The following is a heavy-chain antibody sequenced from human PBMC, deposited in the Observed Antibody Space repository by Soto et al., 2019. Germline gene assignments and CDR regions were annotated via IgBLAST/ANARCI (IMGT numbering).Heavy chain of an antibody. CDR3: ARGRWLQLPDY. V-gene: IGHV4-59*02. D-gene: IGHD5-12*01. CDR1: RGYVNTFH. J-gene: IGHJ4*02. CDR2: IYYSGNT. Sequence: SETLSLTCTVSRGYVNTFHWSWIRQPPGKGLEWIGYIYYSGNTNYNPSLKSRVTISVDTSKNQFSLKLSSVTAADTAVYYRARGRWLQLPDYWGQGTLVTVSS.